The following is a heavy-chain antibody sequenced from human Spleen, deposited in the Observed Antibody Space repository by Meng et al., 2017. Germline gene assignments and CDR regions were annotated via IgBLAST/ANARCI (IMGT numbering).Heavy chain of an antibody. CDR2: INPSGVST. CDR1: GGTFSSYA. D-gene: IGHD5-18*01. J-gene: IGHJ4*02. CDR3: ARHRQSQIHILDY. Sequence: ASVKVSCKASGGTFSSYAISWVRQAPGQGLEWMGRINPSGVSTIYAQTFQGRVTMTRDTSTSTVYMELSSLRSEDTAVYYCARHRQSQIHILDYWGQGTLVTVSS. V-gene: IGHV1-46*01.